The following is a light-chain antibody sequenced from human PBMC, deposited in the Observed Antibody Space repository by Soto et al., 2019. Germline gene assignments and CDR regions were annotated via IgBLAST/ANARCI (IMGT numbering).Light chain of an antibody. V-gene: IGLV1-44*01. CDR1: SSNIGSNT. J-gene: IGLJ1*01. CDR2: SNN. CDR3: ATWDDSLDGYV. Sequence: QSVLTQPPSASGTLGQRVTFSCSGSSSNIGSNTVNWYQQLPGTAPKLLISSNNQRPSGVPDRFSGSKSGTSASLAISRLQSEDEADYYCATWDDSLDGYVFGTGTKLTVL.